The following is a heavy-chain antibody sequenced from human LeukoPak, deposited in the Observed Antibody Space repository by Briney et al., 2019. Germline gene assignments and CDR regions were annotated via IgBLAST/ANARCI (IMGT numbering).Heavy chain of an antibody. CDR1: GFTFSSYG. Sequence: PGRSLRLSCAASGFTFSSYGMHWVRQAPGKGLEWVAVISYDGSNKYYADSVKGRFTITRDNSKNTLYLQMNSLRAEDTAVYYCAKADTRIAVAGPGFDYWGQGTLVTVSS. CDR3: AKADTRIAVAGPGFDY. D-gene: IGHD6-19*01. CDR2: ISYDGSNK. V-gene: IGHV3-30*18. J-gene: IGHJ4*02.